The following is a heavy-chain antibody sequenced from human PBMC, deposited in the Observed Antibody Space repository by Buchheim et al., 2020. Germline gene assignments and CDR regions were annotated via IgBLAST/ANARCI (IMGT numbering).Heavy chain of an antibody. D-gene: IGHD1-26*01. V-gene: IGHV3-30-3*01. Sequence: QVQLVESGGGVVQPGRSLRLSCAASGFTFSSYAMHWVRQAPSKGLEWVAVISYDGSNKYYADSVKGRFTISRDNSKNTLYLQMNSLRAEDTAVYYCARDRSVFGVMGAGFDYWGQGTL. CDR1: GFTFSSYA. J-gene: IGHJ4*02. CDR2: ISYDGSNK. CDR3: ARDRSVFGVMGAGFDY.